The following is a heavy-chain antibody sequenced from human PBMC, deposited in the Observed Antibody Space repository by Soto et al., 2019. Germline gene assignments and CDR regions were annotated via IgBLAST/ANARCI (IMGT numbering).Heavy chain of an antibody. J-gene: IGHJ6*02. D-gene: IGHD2-21*02. CDR1: GFSLSTSGMC. CDR2: IDWDDDK. V-gene: IGHV2-5*08. CDR3: VQSRCGGDCLQSYSSHSYYGLDV. Sequence: SGPTLVNTTPTLTLTCTFSGFSLSTSGMCVSWIRQPPGKALEWLALIDWDDDKRYSPSLKSRLTITKDTSKNQVVLTMTKMDPVDTATYYCVQSRCGGDCLQSYSSHSYYGLDVWGQGTTVTVSS.